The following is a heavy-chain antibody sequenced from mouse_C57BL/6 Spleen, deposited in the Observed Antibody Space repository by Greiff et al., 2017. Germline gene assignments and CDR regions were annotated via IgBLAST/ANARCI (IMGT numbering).Heavy chain of an antibody. D-gene: IGHD2-12*01. Sequence: QVQLKESGAELVRPGASVTLSCKASGYTFTDYEMHWVKQTPVHGLEWIGAIDPETGGTAYNQKFKGKAILTADKSSSTAYMELRSLTSEDSAVYYCTRAYSGMDYWGQGTSVTVSS. V-gene: IGHV1-15*01. J-gene: IGHJ4*01. CDR1: GYTFTDYE. CDR2: IDPETGGT. CDR3: TRAYSGMDY.